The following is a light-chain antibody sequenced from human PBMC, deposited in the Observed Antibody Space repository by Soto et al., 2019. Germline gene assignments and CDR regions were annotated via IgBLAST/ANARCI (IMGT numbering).Light chain of an antibody. CDR2: DVN. CDR3: TSWITSTTMI. Sequence: QSALTQPASVSGSPEQSITLSCTGTSSGIGAYNFVSWYQQHPGKAPKLMLYDVNIRPSGVSNRFSGSKSGNTASLTISGLQAEDEADYYCTSWITSTTMIFGGGTKVTVL. CDR1: SSGIGAYNF. J-gene: IGLJ2*01. V-gene: IGLV2-14*03.